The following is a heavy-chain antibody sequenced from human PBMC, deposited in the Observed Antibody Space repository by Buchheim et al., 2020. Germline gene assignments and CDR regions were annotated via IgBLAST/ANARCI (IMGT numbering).Heavy chain of an antibody. CDR3: ARELGEGRGSSFSFGQDY. D-gene: IGHD6-6*01. Sequence: QVQLVQSGAEVKKPGASVKVSCKASGYTFTSYYMHWVRQAPGQGLEWMGIINPSGGSTSYAQKFQGRVTITRDTSTSTVYMELSSLRSEDTAVYYCARELGEGRGSSFSFGQDYWGQGTL. CDR1: GYTFTSYY. J-gene: IGHJ4*02. CDR2: INPSGGST. V-gene: IGHV1-46*01.